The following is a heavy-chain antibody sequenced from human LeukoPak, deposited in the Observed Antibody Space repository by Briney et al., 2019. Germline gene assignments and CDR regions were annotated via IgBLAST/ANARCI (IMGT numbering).Heavy chain of an antibody. V-gene: IGHV1-8*03. Sequence: ASVKVSCKASGYTFTGYYMHWVRQASGQGLEWMGWMNPNSGNTHYAQKFQGRVTITRNTSISTAYMELSSLRSEDTAVYFCARGQYSSSWYPFDTWGQGTLVTVSS. CDR1: GYTFTGYY. CDR2: MNPNSGNT. D-gene: IGHD6-13*01. J-gene: IGHJ5*02. CDR3: ARGQYSSSWYPFDT.